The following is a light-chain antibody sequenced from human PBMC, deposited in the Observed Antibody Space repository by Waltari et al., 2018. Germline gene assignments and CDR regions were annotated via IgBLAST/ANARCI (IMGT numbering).Light chain of an antibody. CDR3: CSYAGSSTVM. J-gene: IGLJ3*02. V-gene: IGLV2-23*02. CDR2: EVN. Sequence: QSAPTQPASVSGSPGQAITIPCPGTTSNVGNYDFVYCYQQHPGKAPKLIISEVNKRPSGISDRFSGSKSGNTASLTISGLLTEDEADYYCCSYAGSSTVMFGGGTKLTVL. CDR1: TSNVGNYDF.